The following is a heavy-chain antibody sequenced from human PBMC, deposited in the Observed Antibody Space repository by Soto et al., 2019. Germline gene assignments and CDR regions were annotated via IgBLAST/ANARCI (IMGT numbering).Heavy chain of an antibody. CDR1: GGTFSSYG. V-gene: IGHV1-69*12. D-gene: IGHD2-15*01. CDR3: ARDLMAAPLNYGMDV. Sequence: QVLLVQSGAEVKKPGSSVKVSCKASGGTFSSYGINWVRQAPGQGLEWMGGIIPIIGAANYAQKFQDRVTITADESTRTAYMELSSLRSEDTAVYYCARDLMAAPLNYGMDVWGQGTTVTVSS. CDR2: IIPIIGAA. J-gene: IGHJ6*02.